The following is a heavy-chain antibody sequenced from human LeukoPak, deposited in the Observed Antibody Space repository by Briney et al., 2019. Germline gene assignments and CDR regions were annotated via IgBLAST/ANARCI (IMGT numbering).Heavy chain of an antibody. J-gene: IGHJ3*02. Sequence: AGGSLRLSCAASGFTLSSYLMHWVRQAPGKGLVWVSRIENDGSTTTYADSVEGRFTISRDNAKNTLYLQMNSLRAEDTAVYYCARGGYSAGFDIWGQRTMVTVSS. CDR2: IENDGSTT. CDR3: ARGGYSAGFDI. D-gene: IGHD3-16*02. CDR1: GFTLSSYL. V-gene: IGHV3-74*01.